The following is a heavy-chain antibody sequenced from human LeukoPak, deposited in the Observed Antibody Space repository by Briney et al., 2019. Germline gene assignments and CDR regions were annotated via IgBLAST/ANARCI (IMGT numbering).Heavy chain of an antibody. CDR3: ARDQTGFYSGSSCLVSIFDS. D-gene: IGHD2-15*01. V-gene: IGHV3-30*04. Sequence: TGGSLRLSCAASGFILSDFNMHWVRQAPGKGLEWVAVISYDGSNKYYADSVKGRFTISRDNSKNTLYLQMNSLRAEDTAVYYCARDQTGFYSGSSCLVSIFDSCGQGTLVTVSS. CDR2: ISYDGSNK. J-gene: IGHJ4*02. CDR1: GFILSDFN.